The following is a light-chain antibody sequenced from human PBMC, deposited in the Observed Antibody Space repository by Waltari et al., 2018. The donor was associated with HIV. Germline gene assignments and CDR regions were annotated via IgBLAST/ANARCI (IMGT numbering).Light chain of an antibody. V-gene: IGKV3-15*01. CDR2: GAS. CDR1: QSVSSN. J-gene: IGKJ1*01. Sequence: EIVMPQSPATLSMSPGERATLSCRASQSVSSNLAWYQQKPGQAPRLLIHGASTRATGIPARFSGSGSGTEFTLTISSLQSEDFAVYYCQQYNNWPQTFGQGTKVEIK. CDR3: QQYNNWPQT.